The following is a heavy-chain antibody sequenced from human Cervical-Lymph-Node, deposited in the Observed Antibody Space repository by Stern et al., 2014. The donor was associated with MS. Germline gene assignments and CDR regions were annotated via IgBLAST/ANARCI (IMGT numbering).Heavy chain of an antibody. Sequence: VQLVESGAEVKKPGASVKVSCKASGYSFTYYGINWVRQAPGQGLEWMGWVSGDSGNTNSAQKFQGRVTMTTDTSTSTAHMELRSLRSDDTAVYYCARGGMGGNYYYYYGMDVWDQGTTVTVS. CDR2: VSGDSGNT. D-gene: IGHD3-16*01. J-gene: IGHJ6*02. V-gene: IGHV1-18*01. CDR1: GYSFTYYG. CDR3: ARGGMGGNYYYYYGMDV.